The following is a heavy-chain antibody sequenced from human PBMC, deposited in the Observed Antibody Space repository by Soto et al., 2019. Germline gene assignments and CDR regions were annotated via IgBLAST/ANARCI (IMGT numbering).Heavy chain of an antibody. Sequence: QFQLVQSGAEVKKPEASVKVSCKASGYTFTSYDISWVRQAPGQGLEWMGWISTYNGNTNYAQKLQGRVTMTTDTSTSTAYMELRSLRSDDTAVYYCARGFRVAATRWWFDPWGQGTLVTVSS. CDR3: ARGFRVAATRWWFDP. D-gene: IGHD2-15*01. CDR1: GYTFTSYD. V-gene: IGHV1-18*01. J-gene: IGHJ5*02. CDR2: ISTYNGNT.